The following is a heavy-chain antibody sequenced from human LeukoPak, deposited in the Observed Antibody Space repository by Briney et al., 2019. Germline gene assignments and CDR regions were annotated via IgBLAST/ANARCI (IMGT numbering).Heavy chain of an antibody. CDR2: INPNSGGT. CDR1: GYTFSGYY. D-gene: IGHD3-3*01. CDR3: AGQFWSGYYNFDY. Sequence: ASVKVSCKASGYTFSGYYMHWVRQAPGQGLEWMGWINPNSGGTNYAQKFQGRVTMTRDTSISTAYMELSRLRSDDTAVYYCAGQFWSGYYNFDYWGQGTLVTVSS. V-gene: IGHV1-2*02. J-gene: IGHJ4*02.